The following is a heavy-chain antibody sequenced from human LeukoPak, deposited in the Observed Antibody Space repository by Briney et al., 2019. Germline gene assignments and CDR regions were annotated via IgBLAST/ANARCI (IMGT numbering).Heavy chain of an antibody. CDR2: INHSGST. J-gene: IGHJ4*02. CDR3: ARGVVESILTGYYPKNFDY. CDR1: GGSFSGYY. D-gene: IGHD3-9*01. Sequence: SETLSLTCAVYGGSFSGYYWSWIRQPPGKGLEWIGEINHSGSTNYNPSLKSRVTISVDTSKNQFSLKLSSVTAADTAVYYCARGVVESILTGYYPKNFDYWGQGTLVTVSS. V-gene: IGHV4-34*01.